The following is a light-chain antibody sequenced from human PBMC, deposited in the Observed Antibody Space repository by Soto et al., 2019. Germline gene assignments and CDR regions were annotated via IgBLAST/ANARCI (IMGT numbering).Light chain of an antibody. CDR3: QQYNNWWT. V-gene: IGKV3D-15*01. CDR1: QTVSSF. Sequence: EIVLTQSPGTLSLSTGERATLSCRASQTVSSFLAWYQQKPGRAPRLLIYGASTRATGIPARFSGSGSGTEFTLTISSLQSEDFAVYYCQQYNNWWTFGQGTKVDIK. J-gene: IGKJ1*01. CDR2: GAS.